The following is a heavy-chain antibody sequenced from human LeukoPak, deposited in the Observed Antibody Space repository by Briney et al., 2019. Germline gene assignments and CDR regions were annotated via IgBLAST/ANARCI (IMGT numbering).Heavy chain of an antibody. CDR2: ISSSSYI. D-gene: IGHD1-26*01. J-gene: IGHJ5*02. CDR3: ARDAGGWFDP. V-gene: IGHV3-21*01. Sequence: GGSLRLSCAASGFTFSSYSMNWVRQAPGKGLEWVSSISSSSYIYYADSVKGRFTISRDNAKNSLYLQMNSPRAADTAVYYCARDAGGWFDPWGQGTLVTVSS. CDR1: GFTFSSYS.